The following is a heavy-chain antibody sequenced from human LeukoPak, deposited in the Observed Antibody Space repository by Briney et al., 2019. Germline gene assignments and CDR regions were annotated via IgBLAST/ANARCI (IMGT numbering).Heavy chain of an antibody. CDR3: AIPRVVPAATPHYYYMDV. J-gene: IGHJ6*03. D-gene: IGHD2-2*01. CDR2: MYSSGST. Sequence: SETLSLTCTVSDDSISNSSYYWGWIRQPPGKGLEWIGSMYSSGSTYYNPSLKSRVTTSVDTSKNHFSLKLSSVTAADTAVYYCAIPRVVPAATPHYYYMDVWGKGTTVTVSS. CDR1: DDSISNSSYY. V-gene: IGHV4-39*07.